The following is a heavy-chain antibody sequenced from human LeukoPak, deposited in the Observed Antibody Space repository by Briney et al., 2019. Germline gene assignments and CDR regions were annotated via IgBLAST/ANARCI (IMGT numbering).Heavy chain of an antibody. J-gene: IGHJ4*02. Sequence: LTGGSLRLSCAASGFTFSSYAMHWVRQDPGKGLVWVSHINNDGSITNYADSVKGRFTISRDNAKNTLYLQMNSLRAEDTAVYYCAKDLHYGSADYWGQGTLVTVSS. CDR1: GFTFSSYA. CDR3: AKDLHYGSADY. V-gene: IGHV3-74*01. CDR2: INNDGSIT. D-gene: IGHD3-10*01.